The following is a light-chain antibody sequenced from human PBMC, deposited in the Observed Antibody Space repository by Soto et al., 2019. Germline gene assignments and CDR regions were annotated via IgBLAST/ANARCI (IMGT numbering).Light chain of an antibody. V-gene: IGKV3-11*01. CDR1: QSVSSY. Sequence: EIVLTQSPATLSLSPGERATLSCRASQSVSSYLAWYQQKPGQAPRLLIYDASNRATGIPARFSGSGSGTDFTLTVSRLEPEDFATYYCQQLHDYPITFGQGTRLEIK. CDR3: QQLHDYPIT. CDR2: DAS. J-gene: IGKJ5*01.